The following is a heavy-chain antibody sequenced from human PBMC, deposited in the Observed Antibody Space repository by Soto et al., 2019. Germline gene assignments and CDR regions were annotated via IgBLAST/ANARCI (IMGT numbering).Heavy chain of an antibody. CDR1: GFTFSTFS. CDR2: ISYDGSEK. Sequence: QVQLVESGGGVVQPGRSLRLSCATSGFTFSTFSMHWVRHAPGKGLEWVAHISYDGSEKDYADSVKGRFTISRDNSDNTLFLQMNSLTSEDTGVYYCARGPESGDFWGQGTLVTVPS. V-gene: IGHV3-30*04. CDR3: ARGPESGDF. D-gene: IGHD1-26*01. J-gene: IGHJ4*02.